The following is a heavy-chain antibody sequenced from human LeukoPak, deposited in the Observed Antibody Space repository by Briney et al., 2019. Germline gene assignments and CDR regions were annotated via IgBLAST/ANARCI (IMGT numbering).Heavy chain of an antibody. Sequence: PGGSLRLSCAASGFTFSDHYMDWVRQAPGKGLEWVSAISGSGGSTYYADSVKGRFTISRDNSKNTLYLQMNSLRAEDTAVYYCAKFPIVGGSDIWGQGTMVTVSS. J-gene: IGHJ3*02. CDR2: ISGSGGST. D-gene: IGHD1-26*01. V-gene: IGHV3-23*01. CDR1: GFTFSDHY. CDR3: AKFPIVGGSDI.